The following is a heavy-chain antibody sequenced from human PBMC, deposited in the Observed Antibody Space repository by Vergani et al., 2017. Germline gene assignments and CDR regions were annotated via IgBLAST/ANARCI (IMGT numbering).Heavy chain of an antibody. J-gene: IGHJ6*03. CDR2: IYTSGST. Sequence: QVQLQESGPGLVKPSQTLSLTCTVSGGSISSGSYYWSWIRQPAGKGLEWIGRIYTSGSTNYNPSLKSRVTISVDTSKNQFSLKLSSVTAADTAVYYCARENYGDYYYYYYMDVWGKGTTVTVSS. D-gene: IGHD4-17*01. CDR1: GGSISSGSYY. V-gene: IGHV4-61*02. CDR3: ARENYGDYYYYYYMDV.